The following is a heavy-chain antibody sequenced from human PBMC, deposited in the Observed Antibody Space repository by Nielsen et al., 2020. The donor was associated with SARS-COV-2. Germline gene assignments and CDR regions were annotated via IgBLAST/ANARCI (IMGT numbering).Heavy chain of an antibody. J-gene: IGHJ5*02. CDR2: INPNSGGT. V-gene: IGHV1-2*02. D-gene: IGHD3-3*01. CDR3: ATTTIFGVVGWFDP. CDR1: GYTFTGYY. Sequence: ASVKVSCKASGYTFTGYYMHWVRQAPGQGLEWMGWINPNSGGTNYAQKFQGRVTMTRDTSISTAYMELSRLRSEDTAVYYCATTTIFGVVGWFDPWGQGTLVTVSS.